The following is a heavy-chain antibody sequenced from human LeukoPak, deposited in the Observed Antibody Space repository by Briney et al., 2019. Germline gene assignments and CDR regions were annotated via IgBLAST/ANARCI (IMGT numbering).Heavy chain of an antibody. V-gene: IGHV3-23*01. CDR1: GFPLSNYA. J-gene: IGHJ6*02. D-gene: IGHD2-2*01. CDR2: VSGSGSAT. CDR3: AKATCGTRCFHVLDA. Sequence: GGSLRLSCAASGFPLSNYAMSWVRQGPGKGLEWVSGVSGSGSATYYADSVKGRFTISKDNSKNTLYLQMNSLRAEDTAVYYCAKATCGTRCFHVLDAWGQGTTVTVSS.